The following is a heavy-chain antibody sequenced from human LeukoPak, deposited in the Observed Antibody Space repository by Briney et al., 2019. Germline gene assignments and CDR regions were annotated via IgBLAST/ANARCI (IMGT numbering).Heavy chain of an antibody. V-gene: IGHV3-23*01. J-gene: IGHJ4*02. CDR3: AKDGVRGVSGYYFDY. CDR2: ISGSGGST. Sequence: GGSLRLSCAASGFTFSSYAMSWVRQAPGKGLEWLSAISGSGGSTYYADSVKGRFTISRDNSKNTLYLQMNSLRAEDTAVYYCAKDGVRGVSGYYFDYWGQGTLVTVSS. D-gene: IGHD3-10*01. CDR1: GFTFSSYA.